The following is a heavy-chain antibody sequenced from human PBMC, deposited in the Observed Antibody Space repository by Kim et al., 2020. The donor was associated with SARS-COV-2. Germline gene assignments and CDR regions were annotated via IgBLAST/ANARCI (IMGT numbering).Heavy chain of an antibody. D-gene: IGHD3-10*01. J-gene: IGHJ2*01. CDR2: IYYSGST. CDR3: ARGSEFRYFDL. Sequence: SETLSLTCTVSAGSISRGGYYWSWIRQHPGKGLEWVGYIYYSGSTYYNPSLDSRITISIDTSKNQFSLKLRSVTAADTAVYYCARGSEFRYFDLWGRGTLVTVSS. CDR1: AGSISRGGYY. V-gene: IGHV4-31*03.